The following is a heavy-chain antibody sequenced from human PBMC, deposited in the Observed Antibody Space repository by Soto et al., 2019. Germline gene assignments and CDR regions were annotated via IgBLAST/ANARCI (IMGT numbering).Heavy chain of an antibody. CDR1: GGSISGYY. V-gene: IGHV4-59*08. CDR2: IYYSGST. CDR3: ARTSRRGYSYGNAFDI. J-gene: IGHJ3*02. Sequence: PSETLSLTCTVSGGSISGYYWSWIRQPPGKGLEWIGYIYYSGSTNYNPSLKSRVTISVDTSKNQFSLKLSSVTAADTAVYYCARTSRRGYSYGNAFDIWGQGTMVTVSS. D-gene: IGHD5-18*01.